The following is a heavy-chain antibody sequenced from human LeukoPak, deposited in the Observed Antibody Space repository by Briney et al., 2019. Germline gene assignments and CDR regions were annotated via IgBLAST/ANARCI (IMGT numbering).Heavy chain of an antibody. J-gene: IGHJ6*03. CDR1: GDSISSRSYY. CDR3: ARETSFDYSNYPLYYYYYYMDV. V-gene: IGHV4-39*07. CDR2: IYYSGST. Sequence: PSETLSLTCTVSGDSISSRSYYWGWIRQPPGKGLEWIGSIYYSGSTYYNPSLKSRVTMSVDTSKNQFSLKLSSVTAADTAVYYCARETSFDYSNYPLYYYYYYMDVWGKGTTATVSS. D-gene: IGHD4-11*01.